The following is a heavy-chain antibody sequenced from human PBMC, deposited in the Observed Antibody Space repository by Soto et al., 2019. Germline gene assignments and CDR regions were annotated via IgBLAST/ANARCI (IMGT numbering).Heavy chain of an antibody. CDR1: GGSISSHS. V-gene: IGHV4-59*11. Sequence: PSETLSLTCSVSGGSISSHSWNWIRQPPGRGLEWIGHVYSSGSTNYNPSLESRVTISVDTSKNQFSLKLTSVTAADTAVYYCARVRGNQLLGWFDPWGQGTLVTVSS. CDR2: VYSSGST. CDR3: ARVRGNQLLGWFDP. J-gene: IGHJ5*02. D-gene: IGHD2-2*01.